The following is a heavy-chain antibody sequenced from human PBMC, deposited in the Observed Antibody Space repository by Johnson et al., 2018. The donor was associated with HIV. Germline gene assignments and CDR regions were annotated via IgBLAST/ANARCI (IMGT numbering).Heavy chain of an antibody. CDR2: ISYDGSNK. J-gene: IGHJ3*02. CDR3: ARAVRGYSYGLDI. D-gene: IGHD5-18*01. Sequence: QVQLVESGGGVVQPGTSLRLSCAASGFAFIGYGMHWVRQAPGKGLEWLAVISYDGSNKYYADSVQGRFTVSRDNSKNTLYLQMNSLRAEDTAVYYCARAVRGYSYGLDIWGQGTMVTVSS. CDR1: GFAFIGYG. V-gene: IGHV3-30*03.